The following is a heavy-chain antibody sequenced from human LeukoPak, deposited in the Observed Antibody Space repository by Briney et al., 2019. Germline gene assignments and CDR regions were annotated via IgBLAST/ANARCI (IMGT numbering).Heavy chain of an antibody. CDR3: ARDLAYCGGECYSGDAFDI. J-gene: IGHJ3*02. D-gene: IGHD2-21*01. CDR2: ISNDGSKK. V-gene: IGHV3-30*04. CDR1: GFTFSSYA. Sequence: GRSLRLSCAASGFTFSSYAMHWVRQAPGKGLEWVAVISNDGSKKQYADSVKGRFTISRDNSKNTLYLQMNSLRPEDTDVYYCARDLAYCGGECYSGDAFDIWGQGTMVIVSS.